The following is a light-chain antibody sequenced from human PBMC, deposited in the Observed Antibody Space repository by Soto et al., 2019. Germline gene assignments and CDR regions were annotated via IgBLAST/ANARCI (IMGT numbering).Light chain of an antibody. CDR1: QRVLYRSNSKNY. CDR2: WAS. Sequence: DIVMTQSPDSLAVSLSERATINCKSSQRVLYRSNSKNYLAWYQQKPGQPPKLLIHWASTRESGVPDRFSRSGAGTDFTLTISSLQAEDVAVYYCQQYYSTPPTFGGGTKVEIK. V-gene: IGKV4-1*01. J-gene: IGKJ4*01. CDR3: QQYYSTPPT.